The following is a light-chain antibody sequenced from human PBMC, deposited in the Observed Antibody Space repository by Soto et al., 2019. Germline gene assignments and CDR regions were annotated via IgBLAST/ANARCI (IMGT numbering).Light chain of an antibody. CDR2: EVS. Sequence: QSVLTQPASVSGSPGHSITISCTGTSSDVGGYNYVSWYQQHPGKDPKVMIYEVSNRPSGVSNRFSGSKSGNTASLTISGLQAEDEADYYCSSYASRSTWVFGGGTKLTVL. V-gene: IGLV2-14*01. CDR3: SSYASRSTWV. CDR1: SSDVGGYNY. J-gene: IGLJ3*02.